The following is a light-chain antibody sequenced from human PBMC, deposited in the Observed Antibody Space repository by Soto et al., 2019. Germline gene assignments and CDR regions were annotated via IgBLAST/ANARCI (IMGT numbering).Light chain of an antibody. J-gene: IGKJ5*01. V-gene: IGKV3-20*01. CDR3: QHYVNSPPIT. CDR1: QSVSSSY. Sequence: ELGLTQSPGTLSLSPGERATLSCRASQSVSSSYLAWYQQKPGQAPRLLIYGVSSRATGIPDRFSGSGSGTDFTLTIIRLEPEDFAVYYCQHYVNSPPITFGQGTLLELK. CDR2: GVS.